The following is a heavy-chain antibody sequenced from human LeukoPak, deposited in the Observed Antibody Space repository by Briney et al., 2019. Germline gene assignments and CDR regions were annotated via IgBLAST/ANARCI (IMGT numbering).Heavy chain of an antibody. CDR2: ISSSSSYI. D-gene: IGHD5-12*01. Sequence: GGSLRLSCAASGFTFSSYSMNWVRQAPGKGLEWVSSISSSSSYIYYADSVKGRFTISRDNAKNSLYLQMNSLRAEDTAVYYCARDHGDIVATNYYYYYYMDVWGKGTTVTISS. CDR3: ARDHGDIVATNYYYYYYMDV. V-gene: IGHV3-21*01. CDR1: GFTFSSYS. J-gene: IGHJ6*03.